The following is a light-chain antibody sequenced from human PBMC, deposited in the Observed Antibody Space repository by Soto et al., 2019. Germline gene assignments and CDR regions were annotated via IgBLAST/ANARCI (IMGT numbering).Light chain of an antibody. Sequence: DIQMTQSPSSLSASVGDRVTITCQASQDMSNYLNWYQQKPGKAPKLLIYDASNLETGVTSRFSGSGSGTDFTFTISSLQPEDIATYYCQQYDNLLALTFGGGTKVEIK. CDR2: DAS. CDR3: QQYDNLLALT. V-gene: IGKV1-33*01. CDR1: QDMSNY. J-gene: IGKJ4*01.